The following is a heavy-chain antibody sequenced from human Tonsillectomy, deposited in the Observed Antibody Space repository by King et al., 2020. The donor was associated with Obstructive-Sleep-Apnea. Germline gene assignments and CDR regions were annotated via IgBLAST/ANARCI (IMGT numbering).Heavy chain of an antibody. CDR3: ARHLDYGDYVEKVFDY. CDR1: GFTFSNYG. D-gene: IGHD4-17*01. J-gene: IGHJ4*02. V-gene: IGHV3-30*03. CDR2: ISYDGSNK. Sequence: VQLVESGGGVVKPGRSLRLSCAASGFTFSNYGMHWVRQAPGKGLEWVALISYDGSNKYYADSVKGRFTISRDISKNTLYLQMNSLRPDDTAVYYCARHLDYGDYVEKVFDYWGQGTLVTVSS.